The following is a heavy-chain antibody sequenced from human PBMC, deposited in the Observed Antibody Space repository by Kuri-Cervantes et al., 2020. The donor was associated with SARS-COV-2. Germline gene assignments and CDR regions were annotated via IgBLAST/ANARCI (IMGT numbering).Heavy chain of an antibody. D-gene: IGHD2-21*01. J-gene: IGHJ6*03. Sequence: GGLLRLSCAASGFTFDDYGMSWVRQAPGKALEWVSSISGSGSYIYYADSVKGRFTISKESGENSLYLHMNSLRGDDTAVYYCARVAGEGPIYYYYMDVWGRGTTVTVSS. CDR3: ARVAGEGPIYYYYMDV. CDR2: ISGSGSYI. CDR1: GFTFDDYG. V-gene: IGHV3-21*01.